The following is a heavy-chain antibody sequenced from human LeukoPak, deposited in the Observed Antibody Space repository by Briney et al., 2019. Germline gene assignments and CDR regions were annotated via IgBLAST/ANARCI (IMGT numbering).Heavy chain of an antibody. D-gene: IGHD2-15*01. CDR1: GGSITSSGFY. V-gene: IGHV4-39*07. CDR3: ARQPNIVVVDNWFDP. J-gene: IGHJ5*02. Sequence: SETLSLTCTVPGGSITSSGFYWGWIRQPPGKGLEWIGNIYYGGSAYYNPPLKSRVTISVDTSKNQFSLKLSSVTAADTAVYYCARQPNIVVVDNWFDPWGQGTLVAVSS. CDR2: IYYGGSA.